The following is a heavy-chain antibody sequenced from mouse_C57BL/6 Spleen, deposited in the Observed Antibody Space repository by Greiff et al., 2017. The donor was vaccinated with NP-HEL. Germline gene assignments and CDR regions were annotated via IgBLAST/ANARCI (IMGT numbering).Heavy chain of an antibody. CDR1: GFTFSDYG. J-gene: IGHJ3*01. CDR3: ARILSGTFAY. V-gene: IGHV5-15*01. D-gene: IGHD4-1*01. Sequence: EVMLVESGGGLVQPGGSLKLSCAAPGFTFSDYGMAWVRQAPRKGPEWVAFISNLAYSIYYADTVTGRFTISRENAKNTLYLEMSSLRSEDTAMYYCARILSGTFAYWGQGTLVTVSA. CDR2: ISNLAYSI.